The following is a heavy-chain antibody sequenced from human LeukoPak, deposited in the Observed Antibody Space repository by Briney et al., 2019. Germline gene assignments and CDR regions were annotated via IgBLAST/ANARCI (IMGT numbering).Heavy chain of an antibody. Sequence: PGGSLRLSCAASEFTLSSYAMSWVRQAPGKGLEWVSAISGSGGNTYYADSVKGRFNISRDSSKNTLYLQMNSLRGKDSAVDYCAKGLSMVRGVDYFDYWGQGTLVTVSS. J-gene: IGHJ4*02. CDR3: AKGLSMVRGVDYFDY. V-gene: IGHV3-23*01. CDR1: EFTLSSYA. CDR2: ISGSGGNT. D-gene: IGHD3-10*01.